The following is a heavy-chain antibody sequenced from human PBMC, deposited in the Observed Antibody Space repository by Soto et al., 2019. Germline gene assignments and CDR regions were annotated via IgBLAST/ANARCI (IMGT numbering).Heavy chain of an antibody. J-gene: IGHJ4*02. D-gene: IGHD3-10*01. CDR2: IWYDGSNK. CDR3: ARGGPNMVPSLDY. CDR1: GFTFSSYG. Sequence: GGSLRLSCAASGFTFSSYGMHWVRQAPGKGLEWVAVIWYDGSNKYYADSVKGRFTISRDNSKNTLYLQMNSLRAEDTAVYYCARGGPNMVPSLDYWGQGTLVTVSS. V-gene: IGHV3-33*01.